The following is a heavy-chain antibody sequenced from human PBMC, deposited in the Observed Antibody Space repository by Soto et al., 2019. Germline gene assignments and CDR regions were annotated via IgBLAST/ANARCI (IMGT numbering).Heavy chain of an antibody. J-gene: IGHJ5*02. CDR1: GFTFSTYW. Sequence: PGGSLRLSCAASGFTFSTYWMHWVRQAPGKGLVWVSRINSDGSRTNYADSVKGRFTTFRDNAKNTVYLQLNSLTAEDTAVYYYATVATGSYDWFDPWGQGTLVTVSS. CDR2: INSDGSRT. V-gene: IGHV3-74*01. CDR3: ATVATGSYDWFDP. D-gene: IGHD1-26*01.